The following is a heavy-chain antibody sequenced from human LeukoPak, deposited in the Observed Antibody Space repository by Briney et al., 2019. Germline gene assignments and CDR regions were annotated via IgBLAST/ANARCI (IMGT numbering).Heavy chain of an antibody. CDR2: ISWNSGSI. Sequence: SLRLSCAASGFTFDDYAMHWVRQAPGKGLEWVSGISWNSGSIGYGDSVKGRFTISRDNAKNSLYLQMNSLRVEDTALYYCAKDIGSGSGSYQPTFDYWGQGTLVTVSS. CDR3: AKDIGSGSGSYQPTFDY. V-gene: IGHV3-9*01. J-gene: IGHJ4*02. D-gene: IGHD3-10*01. CDR1: GFTFDDYA.